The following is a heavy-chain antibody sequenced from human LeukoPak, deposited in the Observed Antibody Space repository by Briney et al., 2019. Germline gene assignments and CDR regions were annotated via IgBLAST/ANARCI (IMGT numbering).Heavy chain of an antibody. CDR2: IYTSGST. CDR1: GGSISSYY. Sequence: SETLSLTCTVSGGSISSYYWSWIRQPAGKGLEWIGRIYTSGSTNYNPSLKSRVTMSVETSKNQFSLKLSSVTAADTAVYYCARVVVVTQLYYYYYMDVWGKGTTVTVSS. CDR3: ARVVVVTQLYYYYYMDV. V-gene: IGHV4-4*07. J-gene: IGHJ6*03. D-gene: IGHD2-21*02.